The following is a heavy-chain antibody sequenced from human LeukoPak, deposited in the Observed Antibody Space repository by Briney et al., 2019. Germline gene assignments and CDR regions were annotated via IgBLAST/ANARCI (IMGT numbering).Heavy chain of an antibody. CDR1: GFTFSNYW. CDR2: ISSTGNIK. CDR3: AKDNSHWLFDY. D-gene: IGHD1-1*01. V-gene: IGHV3-30*18. J-gene: IGHJ4*02. Sequence: PGGSLRLSCAASGFTFSNYWMSWVRQAPGNGPEWVAVISSTGNIKNFADSVKGRFTISRDNSKNTLYLQMNTLRAEDTSFYYCAKDNSHWLFDYWGRGTLVTVSS.